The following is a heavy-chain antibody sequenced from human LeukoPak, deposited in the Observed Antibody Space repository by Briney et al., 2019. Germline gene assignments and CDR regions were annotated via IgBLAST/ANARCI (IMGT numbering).Heavy chain of an antibody. CDR2: IYYTGRT. Sequence: SETLSLTCTVSGDSITSSRYYWGWIRQPPGKGLEWIGTIYYTGRTFYNPSLKSRVTISLDTSKNQFSLKLNSVTAADTAVYYCASEAPTCGGDCYPGYWGQGTLVTVSS. CDR1: GDSITSSRYY. CDR3: ASEAPTCGGDCYPGY. V-gene: IGHV4-39*07. D-gene: IGHD2-21*02. J-gene: IGHJ4*02.